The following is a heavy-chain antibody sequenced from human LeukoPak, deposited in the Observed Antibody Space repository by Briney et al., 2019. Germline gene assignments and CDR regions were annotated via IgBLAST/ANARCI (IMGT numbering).Heavy chain of an antibody. CDR3: ASPPGTYCSSTSCYITDY. CDR2: ISSSGSTI. CDR1: GFTFSDYY. V-gene: IGHV3-11*04. J-gene: IGHJ4*02. D-gene: IGHD2-2*02. Sequence: GGSLRLSCAASGFTFSDYYMSWIRQAPGKGLEWVSYISSSGSTIYYADSVKGRFTISRDNAKNSLYLQMNSLRAEDTAVYYCASPPGTYCSSTSCYITDYWGQGTLVTVSS.